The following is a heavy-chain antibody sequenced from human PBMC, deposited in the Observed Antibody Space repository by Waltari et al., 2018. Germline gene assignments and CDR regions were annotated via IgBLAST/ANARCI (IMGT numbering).Heavy chain of an antibody. D-gene: IGHD1-1*01. CDR3: ARLGGTTSFDY. Sequence: QLQLQESGPGLVKPSETLSLTCTVSGCSIRSSSYYWGWIRQPPGKGLEWIGSIYYSGSTYYNPSLKSRVTISVDTSKNQFSLKLSSVTAADTAVYYCARLGGTTSFDYWGQGTLVTVSS. J-gene: IGHJ4*02. CDR2: IYYSGST. V-gene: IGHV4-39*01. CDR1: GCSIRSSSYY.